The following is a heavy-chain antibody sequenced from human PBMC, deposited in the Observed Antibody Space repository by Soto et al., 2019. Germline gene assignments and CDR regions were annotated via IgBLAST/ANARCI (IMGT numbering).Heavy chain of an antibody. CDR3: ARGSRGYDFWSGYYYQPVFDY. CDR1: GYTFTSYD. D-gene: IGHD3-3*01. J-gene: IGHJ4*02. V-gene: IGHV1-8*01. Sequence: PSVKVSCKASGYTFTSYDINWVRQATGQGXEWMGWMNPNSGNTGYAQKFQGRVTMTRNTSISTAYMELSSLRSEDTAVYYCARGSRGYDFWSGYYYQPVFDYWGRGTLVTVSS. CDR2: MNPNSGNT.